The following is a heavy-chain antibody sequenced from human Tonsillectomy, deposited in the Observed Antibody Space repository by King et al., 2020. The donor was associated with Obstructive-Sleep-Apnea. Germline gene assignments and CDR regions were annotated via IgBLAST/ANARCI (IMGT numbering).Heavy chain of an antibody. Sequence: QLQESGPGLVKPSQTLSLTCTVSGGSISSGGYYWSWIRQHPGKGLEWIGYIYYSGSTYYNSSLKSRVTISVDTSKNQFSLKLSSVTAADTAVYHCARDSSSSGDAGFDPWGQGTLVTVSS. V-gene: IGHV4-31*03. CDR3: ARDSSSSGDAGFDP. CDR2: IYYSGST. CDR1: GGSISSGGYY. D-gene: IGHD6-25*01. J-gene: IGHJ5*02.